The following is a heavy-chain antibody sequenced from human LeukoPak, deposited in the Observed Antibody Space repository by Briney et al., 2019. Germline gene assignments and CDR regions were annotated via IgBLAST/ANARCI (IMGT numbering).Heavy chain of an antibody. V-gene: IGHV1-2*02. CDR2: INPNSGGT. Sequence: ASVKVSCKASGYTFTDYYIHWVRQAPGQGLEWMGWINPNSGGTNYAQKFQGRVTMTRDTSISTAYMELSRLRSDDTAVYYCARDLIKLDIVVVPSAMFDYWGQGTLVTVSS. CDR1: GYTFTDYY. CDR3: ARDLIKLDIVVVPSAMFDY. J-gene: IGHJ4*02. D-gene: IGHD2-2*03.